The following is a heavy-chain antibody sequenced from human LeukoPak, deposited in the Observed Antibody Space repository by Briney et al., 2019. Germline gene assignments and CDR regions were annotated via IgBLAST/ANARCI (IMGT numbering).Heavy chain of an antibody. Sequence: ASVKVSCKASGYTFTDYFMHWVRQAPGQGLEWMGWISAYNGNTNYAQKLQGRVTMTTDISTSTAYMELRSLRSDDTAVYYCARDSGSYFWSFWGQGTLVTVSS. J-gene: IGHJ4*02. CDR2: ISAYNGNT. D-gene: IGHD1-26*01. CDR1: GYTFTDYF. CDR3: ARDSGSYFWSF. V-gene: IGHV1-18*04.